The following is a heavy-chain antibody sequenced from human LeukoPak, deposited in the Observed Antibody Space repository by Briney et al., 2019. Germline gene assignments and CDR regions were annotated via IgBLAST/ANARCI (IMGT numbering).Heavy chain of an antibody. J-gene: IGHJ3*02. CDR1: GFTFSNYW. D-gene: IGHD3-22*01. V-gene: IGHV3-74*01. CDR2: IKGDGSST. CDR3: ARDRYYYDSSGYYPVLDAFDI. Sequence: GGSLRLSCAASGFTFSNYWMHWVRQTPGEGLVCVSLIKGDGSSTTYADSVKGRFTISRDNAKNTVYLQMNSLRAEDTAVYYCARDRYYYDSSGYYPVLDAFDIWGQGTMVTVSS.